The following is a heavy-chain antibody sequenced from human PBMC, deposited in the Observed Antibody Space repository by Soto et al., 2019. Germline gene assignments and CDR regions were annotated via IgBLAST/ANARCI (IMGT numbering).Heavy chain of an antibody. D-gene: IGHD3-10*01. CDR2: ISASGGST. V-gene: IGHV3-23*01. CDR1: GFTFDGFA. Sequence: GGSLRLSCAASGFTFDGFAMTWVRQAPGKGLEWVSAISASGGSTYYADSVKGRFTISRDSSKNTLYLQMNSLRAEDTAVYYCARGAVTPDSWGQGTLVTVSS. J-gene: IGHJ4*02. CDR3: ARGAVTPDS.